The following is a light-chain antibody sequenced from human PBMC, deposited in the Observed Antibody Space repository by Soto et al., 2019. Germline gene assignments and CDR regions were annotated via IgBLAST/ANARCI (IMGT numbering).Light chain of an antibody. CDR1: SSDVGGYNF. CDR3: SSYTTINSNTLYV. V-gene: IGLV2-14*01. J-gene: IGLJ1*01. CDR2: DVS. Sequence: QSALTQPASVSGSPGQSITISCTGTSSDVGGYNFVSWHQQHPGKAPKCIIYDVSNRPSGVSYRFSGSKSGNTASLTISGLQAEDEADYYCSSYTTINSNTLYVFGTGTKLTVL.